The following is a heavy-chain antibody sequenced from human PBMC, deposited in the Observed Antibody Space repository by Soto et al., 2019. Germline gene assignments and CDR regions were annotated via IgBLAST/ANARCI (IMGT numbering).Heavy chain of an antibody. D-gene: IGHD3-3*01. J-gene: IGHJ4*02. CDR2: MNPNGGNT. CDR1: GYTFTSYY. Sequence: ASVKVSCKASGYTFTSYYMHWVRQAPGQGLEWMGIMNPNGGNTGYAQKFQGRVTMTRNTSISTAYMELSSLRSEDTAVYYCARPRRDDFWSGYYYYFDYWGQGTLVTVSS. V-gene: IGHV1-8*02. CDR3: ARPRRDDFWSGYYYYFDY.